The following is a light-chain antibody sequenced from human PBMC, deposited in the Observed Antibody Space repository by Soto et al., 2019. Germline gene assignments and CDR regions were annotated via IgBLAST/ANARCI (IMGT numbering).Light chain of an antibody. CDR1: QSVSSSD. CDR3: QRHGAT. Sequence: EIVLTQSPGTLSLSPGERATLSCRASQSVSSSDLAWYQLKPGQAPRLLIYGASSRATGIPDRFSGSGSGTDFTLTISGLEPEDSAAYYCQRHGATFGQGTKVEIK. CDR2: GAS. V-gene: IGKV3-20*01. J-gene: IGKJ1*01.